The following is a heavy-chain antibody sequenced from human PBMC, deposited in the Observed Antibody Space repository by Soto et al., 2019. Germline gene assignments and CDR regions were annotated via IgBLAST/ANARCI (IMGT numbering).Heavy chain of an antibody. CDR2: ISSSSSTI. CDR1: GFTFSSYS. CDR3: AREIPSRGEGWFEL. D-gene: IGHD3-16*01. J-gene: IGHJ5*02. Sequence: GGSLRLSCAASGFTFSSYSMNWVRQAPGKGLEWVSYISSSSSTIYYADSVKGRFTISRDNAKNSLYLQMNSLRDEDTAVYYCAREIPSRGEGWFELWGQGIRVTVSS. V-gene: IGHV3-48*02.